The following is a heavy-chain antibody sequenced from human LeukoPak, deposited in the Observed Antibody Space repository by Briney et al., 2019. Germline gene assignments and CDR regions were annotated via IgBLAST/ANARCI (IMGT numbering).Heavy chain of an antibody. Sequence: ASVKVSCKASGYTFTSYGISWVRQAPGQGLEWMGRINPNSGGTNYAQKFQGRVTMTRDTSISTAYMELSRLRSDDTAVYYCARAITFGGVIVIQDWFDPWGQGTLVTVSS. D-gene: IGHD3-16*02. J-gene: IGHJ5*02. V-gene: IGHV1-2*06. CDR2: INPNSGGT. CDR3: ARAITFGGVIVIQDWFDP. CDR1: GYTFTSYG.